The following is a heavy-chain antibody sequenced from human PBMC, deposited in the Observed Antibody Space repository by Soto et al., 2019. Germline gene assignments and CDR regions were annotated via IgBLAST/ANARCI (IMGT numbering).Heavy chain of an antibody. J-gene: IGHJ3*02. D-gene: IGHD3-9*01. Sequence: PSETLSLTCTVSGGSISSYYWSWIRQPPGKGLEWIGYIYYSGSTNYNPSLKSRVTISVDTSKNQFSLKLSSVTAADTAVYYCARGGILRYFDWSHTHDALDIWGQGTMVTVSS. CDR3: ARGGILRYFDWSHTHDALDI. CDR1: GGSISSYY. V-gene: IGHV4-59*01. CDR2: IYYSGST.